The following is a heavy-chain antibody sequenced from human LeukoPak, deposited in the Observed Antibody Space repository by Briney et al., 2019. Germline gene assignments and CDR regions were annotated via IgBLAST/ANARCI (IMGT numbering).Heavy chain of an antibody. Sequence: SETLSLTCTVSGGSISNYYWSWIRQPAGKGLEWIGHIYTSASTNYNPSLKSRVTMSLDTSKNQFSLELNSVTAADTAAYYCARVDSSGWHYFDDWGQGTLVTVSS. V-gene: IGHV4-4*07. D-gene: IGHD6-19*01. CDR2: IYTSAST. J-gene: IGHJ4*02. CDR3: ARVDSSGWHYFDD. CDR1: GGSISNYY.